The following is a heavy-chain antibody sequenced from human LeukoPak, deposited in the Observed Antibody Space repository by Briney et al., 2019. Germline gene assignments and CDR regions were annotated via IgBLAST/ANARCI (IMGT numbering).Heavy chain of an antibody. CDR2: INHSGST. CDR3: AGGRYAEADY. V-gene: IGHV4-34*01. D-gene: IGHD3-9*01. J-gene: IGHJ4*02. Sequence: SETLSLTCAVYGGSFSGYYWSWIRQPPGKGLEWIGEINHSGSTNYNPSLKSRVTISVDTSKDQFSLKLSSVTAADTAVYYCAGGRYAEADYWGQGTLVTVSS. CDR1: GGSFSGYY.